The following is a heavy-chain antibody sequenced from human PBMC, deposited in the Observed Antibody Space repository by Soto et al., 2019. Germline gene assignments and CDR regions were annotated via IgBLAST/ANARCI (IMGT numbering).Heavy chain of an antibody. J-gene: IGHJ5*02. CDR1: GGSFSGYY. CDR3: ARGRRNYYGVIWFDP. CDR2: INHSGST. V-gene: IGHV4-34*01. D-gene: IGHD4-17*01. Sequence: SETLSLTCAVYGGSFSGYYWSWIRQPPGKGLEWIGEINHSGSTNYNPSLKSRVTISVDTSKNQFSLKLSSVTAADTAVYYCARGRRNYYGVIWFDPWGQGTLVTVSS.